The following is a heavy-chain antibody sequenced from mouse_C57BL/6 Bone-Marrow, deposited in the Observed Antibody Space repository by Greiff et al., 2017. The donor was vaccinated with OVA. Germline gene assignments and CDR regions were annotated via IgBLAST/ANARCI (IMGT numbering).Heavy chain of an antibody. D-gene: IGHD4-1*01. V-gene: IGHV1-52*01. Sequence: VQLQQPGAELVRPGSSVKLSCKASGYTFTSYWMHWVKQRPIQGLEWIGNIDPSDSETHYNQKFKDKATLTVDKSSSTAYMQLSSLTSEDSAVYYCASSNWDWYFDVWGTGTTVTVSS. CDR3: ASSNWDWYFDV. J-gene: IGHJ1*03. CDR2: IDPSDSET. CDR1: GYTFTSYW.